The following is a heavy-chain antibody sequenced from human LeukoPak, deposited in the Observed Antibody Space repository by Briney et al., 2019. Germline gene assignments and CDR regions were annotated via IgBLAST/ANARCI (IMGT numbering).Heavy chain of an antibody. V-gene: IGHV3-43*02. J-gene: IGHJ4*02. Sequence: GGSLRLSCAASGFTFDDYAMHWVRQAPGKCLEWVSLISGDGGSTYYADSVKGRFTISRDNSKNSLYLQMNSLRTEDTALYYCAKVRLGGAKGHFDYWGQGTLVTVSS. D-gene: IGHD1-26*01. CDR1: GFTFDDYA. CDR2: ISGDGGST. CDR3: AKVRLGGAKGHFDY.